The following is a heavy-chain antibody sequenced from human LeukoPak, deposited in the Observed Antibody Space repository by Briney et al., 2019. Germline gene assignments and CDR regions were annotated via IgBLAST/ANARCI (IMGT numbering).Heavy chain of an antibody. CDR1: GSYW. D-gene: IGHD4-11*01. Sequence: GGSLRLSCAASGSYWMHWVRQAPGKGLVWVSHINSDGSWTSYADSVRGRFTISRDNAQNSLYLQMNNLRPEDTAVYYCLRDEYRAWGSWGQGTLVTVSS. J-gene: IGHJ5*02. CDR2: INSDGSWT. CDR3: LRDEYRAWGS. V-gene: IGHV3-74*01.